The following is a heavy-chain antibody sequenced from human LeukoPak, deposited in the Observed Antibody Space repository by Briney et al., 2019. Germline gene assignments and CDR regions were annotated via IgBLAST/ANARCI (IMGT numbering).Heavy chain of an antibody. V-gene: IGHV4-59*07. CDR2: IYYTGST. CDR1: GGSISTYC. CDR3: ARVDSINWYDSRGYFDY. J-gene: IGHJ4*02. D-gene: IGHD6-13*01. Sequence: PSDTLSLTCTVSGGSISTYCWSWLGQPPGKGLEWIGYIYYTGSTNYNPSLKSRVTLSVDTSKNQFSLNLSSVTAADTAVYYCARVDSINWYDSRGYFDYWGQGTLVTVSS.